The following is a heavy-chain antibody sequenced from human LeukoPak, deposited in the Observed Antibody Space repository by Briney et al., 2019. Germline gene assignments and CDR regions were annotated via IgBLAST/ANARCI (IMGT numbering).Heavy chain of an antibody. CDR1: SGSISIGDYY. CDR2: IYYSGST. D-gene: IGHD1-1*01. V-gene: IGHV4-31*03. Sequence: PSETLSLTCTVSSGSISIGDYYWSWIRQHPGKGLEWIGCIYYSGSTYDNPSLKSRVTISVDTSKNQFSLNLSSVTAADTAVYYCARTKMKRNYYYYMDVWGKGTTVTVSS. J-gene: IGHJ6*03. CDR3: ARTKMKRNYYYYMDV.